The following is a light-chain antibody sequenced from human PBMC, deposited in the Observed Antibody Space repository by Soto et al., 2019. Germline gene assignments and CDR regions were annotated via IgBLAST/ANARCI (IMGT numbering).Light chain of an antibody. V-gene: IGKV1-5*01. J-gene: IGKJ1*01. Sequence: DIQMTQSPSSLSASVGDRVTITCRASQTISNWLAWYQQRPGKAPQLLISDASRLESGVPSRFSGSGSGTKFALTIASLQPDDFATYYCQQYETFSGTFGPGTKVDIK. CDR2: DAS. CDR1: QTISNW. CDR3: QQYETFSGT.